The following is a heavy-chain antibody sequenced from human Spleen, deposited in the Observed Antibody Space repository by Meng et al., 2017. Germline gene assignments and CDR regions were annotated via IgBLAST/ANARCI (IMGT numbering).Heavy chain of an antibody. CDR3: AREIIGAASAFDI. J-gene: IGHJ3*02. Sequence: GGSLRLSCAASGFTFSSYWMSWVRQAPGKGLEWVANIKQDGSEKYYVDSGKGRFTISRDNAKNSLFLQMNSLRAEDTAVYYCAREIIGAASAFDIWGQGTLVTVSS. V-gene: IGHV3-7*01. D-gene: IGHD2/OR15-2a*01. CDR1: GFTFSSYW. CDR2: IKQDGSEK.